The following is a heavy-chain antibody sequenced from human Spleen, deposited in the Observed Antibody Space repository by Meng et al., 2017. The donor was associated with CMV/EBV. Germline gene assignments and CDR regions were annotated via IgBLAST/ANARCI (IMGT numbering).Heavy chain of an antibody. D-gene: IGHD2-15*01. CDR2: ISAYNGET. J-gene: IGHJ4*02. CDR3: ARECSSMVVREGSDY. CDR1: GYTCTTYG. Sequence: SGYTCTTYGTSCVRQAPGQGLEWLGWISAYNGETSYAQKLQDRVTMTTDASTSKAYMELRSLRADDTDVYYWARECSSMVVREGSDYWGQGTLVTVSS. V-gene: IGHV1-18*01.